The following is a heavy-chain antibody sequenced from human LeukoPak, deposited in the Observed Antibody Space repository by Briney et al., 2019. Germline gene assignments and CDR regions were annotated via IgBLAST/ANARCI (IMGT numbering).Heavy chain of an antibody. CDR2: INPSGGST. CDR1: GYTFTSYY. V-gene: IGHV1-46*01. CDR3: ARGEAPRGSSHNWFDP. D-gene: IGHD1-26*01. Sequence: GASVKVSCKVSGYTFTSYYMHWVRQAPGPGLEWMGVINPSGGSTSYAQKFQGRVTMTRDTSTSTVYMELSSLRSEDTAVYYCARGEAPRGSSHNWFDPWGQGTLVTVSS. J-gene: IGHJ5*02.